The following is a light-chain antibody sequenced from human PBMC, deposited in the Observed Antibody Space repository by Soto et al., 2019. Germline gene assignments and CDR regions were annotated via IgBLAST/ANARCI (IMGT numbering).Light chain of an antibody. CDR2: RNS. V-gene: IGLV1-47*01. Sequence: QSVLTQAPSASGTPGQRVTISCSGNNSNIGSNYVYWYQQFPGTAPKLLIYRNSQRPSGVPDRVSGSKSGTSASLAISGLRFEDEADYHCSSWDDSLGGPVFGGGTKVTVL. CDR3: SSWDDSLGGPV. CDR1: NSNIGSNY. J-gene: IGLJ2*01.